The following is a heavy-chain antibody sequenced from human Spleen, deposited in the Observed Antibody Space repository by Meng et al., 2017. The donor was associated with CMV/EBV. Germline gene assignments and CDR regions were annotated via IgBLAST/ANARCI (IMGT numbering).Heavy chain of an antibody. CDR3: AKTGNDYHTSGYYYLDY. Sequence: GGSLRLSCAASGFTFGHYGMTWVRQAPGKGLEWVSVISNTGETIYYADSVKGRFTISRDNSKNTLYLQMNSLRAEDTAVYYCAKTGNDYHTSGYYYLDYWGQGTLVTVSS. CDR1: GFTFGHYG. V-gene: IGHV3-23*01. J-gene: IGHJ4*02. D-gene: IGHD3-22*01. CDR2: ISNTGETI.